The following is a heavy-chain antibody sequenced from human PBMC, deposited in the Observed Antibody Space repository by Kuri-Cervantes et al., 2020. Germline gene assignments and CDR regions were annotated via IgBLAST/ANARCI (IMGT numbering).Heavy chain of an antibody. V-gene: IGHV3-33*06. Sequence: GESLKISCAASGFTFSNYGIHWVRQAPGKGLEWVAIIWYDGSKKYYADSVKGRFTISRDNSKNTLYLQMNFLRAEDTAVYFCAKEFQVRDYYYHMDVWGKGITVTVSS. J-gene: IGHJ6*03. CDR1: GFTFSNYG. CDR2: IWYDGSKK. CDR3: AKEFQVRDYYYHMDV.